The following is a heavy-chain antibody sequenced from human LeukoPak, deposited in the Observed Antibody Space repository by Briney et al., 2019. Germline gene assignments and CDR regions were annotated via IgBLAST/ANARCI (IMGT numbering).Heavy chain of an antibody. D-gene: IGHD3-22*01. CDR2: ISSSSSYI. CDR3: ARGITMIVVASRVVGAFDI. J-gene: IGHJ3*02. CDR1: GFTLSNYN. V-gene: IGHV3-21*01. Sequence: GGSLRLSCAASGFTLSNYNMNWVRQAPGKGLEWVSSISSSSSYIYYADSVKGRFTISRDNAKNSLYLQMNSLRAEDTAVYYCARGITMIVVASRVVGAFDIWGQGTMVTVSS.